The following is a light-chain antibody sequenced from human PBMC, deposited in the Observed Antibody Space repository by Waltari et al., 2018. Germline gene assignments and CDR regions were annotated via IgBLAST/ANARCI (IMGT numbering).Light chain of an antibody. CDR2: AAS. Sequence: EIVLTQSPGTLSLSPGERATLSCRASQSVSRALAWYQQKPGQAPRLLIDAASSRAPGIPDRFSGSGSGTDFSLTISRLEPEDFAVYYCQHYVRLPVTFGQGTKVEIK. CDR1: QSVSRA. CDR3: QHYVRLPVT. V-gene: IGKV3-20*01. J-gene: IGKJ1*01.